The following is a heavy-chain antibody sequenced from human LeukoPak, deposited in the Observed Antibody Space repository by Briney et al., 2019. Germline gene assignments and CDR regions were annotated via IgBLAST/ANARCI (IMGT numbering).Heavy chain of an antibody. CDR1: QFTFSHYG. Sequence: GGSLRLSCAASQFTFSHYGMHWVRQAPGRGLQWVAVIWSDASDKYYSDSVKGRFTISRDNSKNTLYLEMNNLRAEDTAVYYCAEDAERGFDYSNSLNYWGQGTLVTVSS. J-gene: IGHJ4*02. CDR2: IWSDASDK. D-gene: IGHD4-11*01. V-gene: IGHV3-33*06. CDR3: AEDAERGFDYSNSLNY.